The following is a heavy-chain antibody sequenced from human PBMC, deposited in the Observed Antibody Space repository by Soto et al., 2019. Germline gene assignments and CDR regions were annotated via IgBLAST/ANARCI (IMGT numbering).Heavy chain of an antibody. CDR2: IYYSGST. V-gene: IGHV4-59*01. CDR3: ARDRWSGLDY. J-gene: IGHJ4*02. D-gene: IGHD3-3*01. CDR1: GGSISSYY. Sequence: SETLSLTCTVSGGSISSYYWSWIRQPPGKGLEWIGYIYYSGSTNYNPSLKSRVTISVDTSKNQFSLKLSSVTAADTAVYYCARDRWSGLDYWGQGTLVTVSS.